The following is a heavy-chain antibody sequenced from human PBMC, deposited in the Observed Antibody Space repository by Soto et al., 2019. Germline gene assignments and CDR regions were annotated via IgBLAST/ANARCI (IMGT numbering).Heavy chain of an antibody. CDR1: GVTFRNYG. D-gene: IGHD3-22*01. J-gene: IGHJ4*02. CDR3: AEDSYYHDSTGYYIFDY. V-gene: IGHV3-30*18. CDR2: ISYDGSNE. Sequence: PGGSLRLSCAASGVTFRNYGMHWVRQAPGKGLEWVAHISYDGSNEHYVDSVKGRFTISRDNSKNTLYLQMTSLRAEDTAVYYCAEDSYYHDSTGYYIFDYWGQGTLVTVSS.